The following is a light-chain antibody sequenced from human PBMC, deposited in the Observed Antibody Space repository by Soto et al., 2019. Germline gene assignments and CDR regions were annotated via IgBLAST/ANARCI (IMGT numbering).Light chain of an antibody. CDR1: QGIIDY. CDR2: AAS. J-gene: IGKJ1*01. V-gene: IGKV1-27*01. CDR3: QKYDTAPQT. Sequence: DIQMTQSPSSLSASVGDTVTITCRASQGIIDYLAWYQQRPGKVPKLLNYAASTLQTGVPSRFSGSGAGTDFTLTISSLQPEDVATYYCQKYDTAPQTFGQGTRVEIK.